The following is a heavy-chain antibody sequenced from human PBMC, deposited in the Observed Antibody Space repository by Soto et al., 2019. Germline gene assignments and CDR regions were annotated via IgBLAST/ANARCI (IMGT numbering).Heavy chain of an antibody. CDR3: ARELDSSSATYYYYGMDV. Sequence: PGGSLRLSCAASGFTFSSYWMSWVRQAPGKGLEWVANIKQDGSEKYYVDSVKGRFTISRDNAKNSLYLQMNSLRAEDTAVYYWARELDSSSATYYYYGMDVWGQGTTVTVSS. CDR1: GFTFSSYW. V-gene: IGHV3-7*01. D-gene: IGHD6-6*01. J-gene: IGHJ6*02. CDR2: IKQDGSEK.